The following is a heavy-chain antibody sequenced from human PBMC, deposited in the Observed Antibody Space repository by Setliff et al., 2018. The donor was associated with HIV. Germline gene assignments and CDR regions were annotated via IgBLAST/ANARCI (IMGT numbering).Heavy chain of an antibody. CDR3: AREIYGGNSRPFDY. D-gene: IGHD4-17*01. J-gene: IGHJ4*02. CDR1: GGSFSGYY. CDR2: INHSGST. Sequence: KASETLSLTCAVYGGSFSGYYWSWIRQPPGKGLEWIGEINHSGSTNYNPSLKSRVTISVDTSKNQFSLKLSSVTAADTAVYYCAREIYGGNSRPFDYWGQGTLVTVSS. V-gene: IGHV4-34*01.